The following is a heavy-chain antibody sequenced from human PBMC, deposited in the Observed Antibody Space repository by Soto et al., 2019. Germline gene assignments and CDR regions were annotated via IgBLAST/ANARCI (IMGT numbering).Heavy chain of an antibody. CDR1: VFTFSSYA. J-gene: IGHJ6*02. Sequence: PGGSLRLSCAASVFTFSSYAMHWVRQAPGKGLEWVAVISYDGSNKYYADSVKGRFTISRDNSKNTLYLQMNSLRAEDTAVYYCARDRGTGTTVFGYYGMDVWGQGTTVTVSS. V-gene: IGHV3-30-3*01. D-gene: IGHD1-7*01. CDR2: ISYDGSNK. CDR3: ARDRGTGTTVFGYYGMDV.